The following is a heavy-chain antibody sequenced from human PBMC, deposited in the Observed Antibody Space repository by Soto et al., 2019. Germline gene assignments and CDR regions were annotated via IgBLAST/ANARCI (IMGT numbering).Heavy chain of an antibody. Sequence: AGGSLRLSCAASGFTFSDYYMSWIRQAPGKGLEWVSYISGSGSPIYYADSVKGRFTISRDNAKNSLYLQMNGLRAEDTAVYYCARDRKDYYDSSGYYFAAYWGQGALVTVSS. CDR1: GFTFSDYY. J-gene: IGHJ4*02. D-gene: IGHD3-22*01. V-gene: IGHV3-11*01. CDR2: ISGSGSPI. CDR3: ARDRKDYYDSSGYYFAAY.